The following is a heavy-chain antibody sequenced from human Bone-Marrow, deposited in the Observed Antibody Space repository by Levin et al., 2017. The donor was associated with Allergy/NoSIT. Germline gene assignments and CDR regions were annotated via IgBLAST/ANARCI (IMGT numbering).Heavy chain of an antibody. J-gene: IGHJ5*02. CDR1: GGTFSSYA. CDR3: ARGPWVRGDKYSNWFDP. Sequence: SVKVSCKASGGTFSSYAISWVRQAPGQGLEWMGGIIPIFVTANYAQKFQGRVTITADKSTSTAYMELSSLRSEDTAVYYCARGPWVRGDKYSNWFDPWGQGTLVTVSS. CDR2: IIPIFVTA. V-gene: IGHV1-69*06. D-gene: IGHD3-10*01.